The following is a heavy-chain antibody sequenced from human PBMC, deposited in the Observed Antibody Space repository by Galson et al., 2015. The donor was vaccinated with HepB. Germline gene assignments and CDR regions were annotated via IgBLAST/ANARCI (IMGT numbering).Heavy chain of an antibody. CDR3: AHHPPNFRSFLTTPYNWFDP. Sequence: PALVKPTQTLTLTCTFSGFSLSTSGVGVGWIRQPPGKALEWLALIYWGDDKRYSPSLKSRLTITKDTSKNQVVLTMTNMDPVDTATYYCAHHPPNFRSFLTTPYNWFDPWGQGTLVTVSS. CDR2: IYWGDDK. CDR1: GFSLSTSGVG. D-gene: IGHD1-14*01. J-gene: IGHJ5*02. V-gene: IGHV2-5*02.